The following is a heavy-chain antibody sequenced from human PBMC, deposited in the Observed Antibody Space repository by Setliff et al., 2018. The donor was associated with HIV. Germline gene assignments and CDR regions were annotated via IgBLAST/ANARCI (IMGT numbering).Heavy chain of an antibody. CDR1: GFIFSSYW. CDR2: IKQGGSER. J-gene: IGHJ3*02. D-gene: IGHD3-3*01. V-gene: IGHV3-7*01. CDR3: ARAAAYFNFWTGYHPHAFDI. Sequence: GGSLRLSCTASGFIFSSYWMSWVRQAPGKGLEWVANIKQGGSERYYVDSVKGRFTISRDNTNNSLYLHMNSLRAEDTAVYYCARAAAYFNFWTGYHPHAFDIWGQGTMVTVSS.